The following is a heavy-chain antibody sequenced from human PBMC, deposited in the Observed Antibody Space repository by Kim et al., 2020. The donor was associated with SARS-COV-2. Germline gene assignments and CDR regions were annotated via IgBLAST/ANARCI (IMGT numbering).Heavy chain of an antibody. Sequence: NYAQKFQGRVTITADEATSTAYLELSSLRSEDTAVYYCASFPYSAGALDYWGQGTLVTVSS. V-gene: IGHV1-69*01. CDR3: ASFPYSAGALDY. J-gene: IGHJ4*02. D-gene: IGHD6-13*01.